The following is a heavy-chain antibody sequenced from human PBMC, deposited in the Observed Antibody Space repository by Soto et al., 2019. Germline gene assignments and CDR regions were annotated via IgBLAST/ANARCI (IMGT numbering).Heavy chain of an antibody. D-gene: IGHD3-10*01. CDR2: IYYSGST. Sequence: SETLSLTCTVSGGSISSGGYYWSWIRQHPGKGLEWIGYIYYSGSTYYNPSLKSRVTISVDTSKNQFSLKLSSVTAADTAVYYCASHVRGVIITDFFYFDYWGQGTLVTVSS. V-gene: IGHV4-31*03. CDR1: GGSISSGGYY. J-gene: IGHJ4*02. CDR3: ASHVRGVIITDFFYFDY.